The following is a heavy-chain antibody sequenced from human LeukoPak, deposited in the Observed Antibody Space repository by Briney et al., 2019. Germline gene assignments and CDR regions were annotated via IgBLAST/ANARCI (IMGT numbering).Heavy chain of an antibody. J-gene: IGHJ2*01. CDR1: GDSITSHY. Sequence: SETLSLTCTVSGDSITSHYWSWVRQAPGMGLEWIGYIYYSGSTNYNPSLKNRVTISVDTSKDQFSLRLTSVTAADTAMYYCARSFLGDWYFDLWGRGTLVTVSS. CDR2: IYYSGST. CDR3: ARSFLGDWYFDL. D-gene: IGHD1-26*01. V-gene: IGHV4-59*11.